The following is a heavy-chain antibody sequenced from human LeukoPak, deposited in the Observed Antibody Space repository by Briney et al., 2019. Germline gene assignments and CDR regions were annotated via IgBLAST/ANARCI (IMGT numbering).Heavy chain of an antibody. J-gene: IGHJ4*02. CDR3: ARGLRGGPSGGGLDY. Sequence: GESLKISCKGSGYSFTTYWITWLRRLPGKGREWWGGIDASDSYTNYSPSFQGHVTISADKSINTAYLQGSSLKASDTAMYYCARGLRGGPSGGGLDYWGQGTLVTVSS. V-gene: IGHV5-10-1*01. CDR1: GYSFTTYW. CDR2: IDASDSYT. D-gene: IGHD2-15*01.